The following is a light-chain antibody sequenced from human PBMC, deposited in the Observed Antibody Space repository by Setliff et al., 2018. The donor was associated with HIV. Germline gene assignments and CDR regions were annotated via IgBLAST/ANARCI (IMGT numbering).Light chain of an antibody. CDR3: SSYTSISTYV. V-gene: IGLV2-18*02. CDR2: EVN. CDR1: SSDVGSYNR. Sequence: QSALTQPPSVSGSPGQSVTISCTGTSSDVGSYNRVSWYQQPPGTAPKLMIYEVNNRPSGVPDRFSGSKSGNTASLTISGLQAEDEADYYCSSYTSISTYVFGIGTKVTVL. J-gene: IGLJ1*01.